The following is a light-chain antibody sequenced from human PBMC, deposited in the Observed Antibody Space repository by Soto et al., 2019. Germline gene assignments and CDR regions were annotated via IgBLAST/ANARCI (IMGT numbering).Light chain of an antibody. V-gene: IGLV1-40*01. CDR1: SPNIGAGYG. CDR2: GNS. J-gene: IGLJ3*02. CDR3: QSYDSSLSGWV. Sequence: QAVVTQPPSVSGAPGQRVTISCTGSSPNIGAGYGVHWYQQLPGTAPKLLIYGNSNRPSGVPDRFSGSKSGTSASLAITGLRAEDDVDYYCQSYDSSLSGWVFGGGTKLTVL.